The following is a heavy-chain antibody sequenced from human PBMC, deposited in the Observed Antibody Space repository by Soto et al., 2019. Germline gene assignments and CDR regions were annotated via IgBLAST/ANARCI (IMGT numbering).Heavy chain of an antibody. V-gene: IGHV4-4*07. Sequence: SETQSLSCTVAGGYIVAYRWGWILQPAAKGMEXIGRLXXYXNXXXNXXXXSRVTVAVDTSRNQFFLTLRSVSAADSAVYHCGREGGETWDYEASWGQGTPVTVSS. CDR1: GGYIVAYR. D-gene: IGHD1-7*01. J-gene: IGHJ5*02. CDR3: GREGGETWDYEAS. CDR2: LXXYXNX.